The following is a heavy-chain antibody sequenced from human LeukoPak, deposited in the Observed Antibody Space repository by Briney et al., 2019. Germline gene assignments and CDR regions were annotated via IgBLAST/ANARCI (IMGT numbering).Heavy chain of an antibody. CDR2: IYPGDSDT. V-gene: IGHV5-51*01. D-gene: IGHD5-18*01. J-gene: IGHJ4*02. Sequence: GESVKISCKGSGYSFTSYLIRWLRQIPGKGLEWMGIIYPGDSDTRYSPSFQGQATILADKSISTAYLQWSSVKASDTAMYYCARQNSYGTEFDYWGQETLVTVSS. CDR3: ARQNSYGTEFDY. CDR1: GYSFTSYL.